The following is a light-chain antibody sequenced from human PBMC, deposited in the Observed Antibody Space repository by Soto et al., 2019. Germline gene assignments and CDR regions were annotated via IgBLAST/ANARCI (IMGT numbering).Light chain of an antibody. V-gene: IGLV2-23*01. Sequence: QSALTQPASVSGSPGQSITISCTGTSSDVGSYNLVSWYQQHPGKAPKLMIYEGSKRPSGVSNRFSGSKSGNTASLTISGLQAEDEADYCCSYAGSSPVFGTGTKLTVL. CDR1: SSDVGSYNL. CDR2: EGS. J-gene: IGLJ1*01. CDR3: CSYAGSSPV.